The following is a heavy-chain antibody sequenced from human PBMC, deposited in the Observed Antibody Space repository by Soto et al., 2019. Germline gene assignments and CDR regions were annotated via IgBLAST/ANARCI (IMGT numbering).Heavy chain of an antibody. D-gene: IGHD6-13*01. Sequence: GGSLRLSCAASGFTFSSYGMHWVRQAPGKGLEWVAVISYDGSNKYYADSVKGRFTISRDNSKNTLYLQMNSLRAEDTAVYYCAKDIAAAGPGYYYYGMDVWGQGTTVTV. CDR1: GFTFSSYG. J-gene: IGHJ6*02. V-gene: IGHV3-30*18. CDR2: ISYDGSNK. CDR3: AKDIAAAGPGYYYYGMDV.